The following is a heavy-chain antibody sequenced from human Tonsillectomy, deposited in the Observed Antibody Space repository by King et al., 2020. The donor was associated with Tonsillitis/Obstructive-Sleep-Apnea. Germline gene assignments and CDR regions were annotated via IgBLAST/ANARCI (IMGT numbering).Heavy chain of an antibody. CDR2: IWYDGSNK. D-gene: IGHD1-26*01. J-gene: IGHJ4*02. Sequence: VQLVESGGGVVQPGRSLRLSCAASGFTFSRYGMHWVRQAPGKGMEWVAFIWYDGSNKYYADSVKGPFTISRDNSKNTLYLQINSLRAEDTAVYYCARVGVGATWGQGARVTVSS. CDR1: GFTFSRYG. V-gene: IGHV3-33*01. CDR3: ARVGVGAT.